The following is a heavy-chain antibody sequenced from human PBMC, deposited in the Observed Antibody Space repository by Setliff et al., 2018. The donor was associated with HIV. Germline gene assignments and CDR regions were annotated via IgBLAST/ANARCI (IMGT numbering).Heavy chain of an antibody. J-gene: IGHJ4*02. CDR3: ARDLRAVTID. CDR2: FYYSGST. Sequence: PSETLSLTCTVSGGSVSSGNYYWSWIRQPPGKGLEWIGYFYYSGSTNYNPSLKSRASISLDTSKNQFSLKLTSVTAADTAVYFCARDLRAVTIDWGQGTLVTVSS. CDR1: GGSVSSGNYY. D-gene: IGHD4-17*01. V-gene: IGHV4-61*01.